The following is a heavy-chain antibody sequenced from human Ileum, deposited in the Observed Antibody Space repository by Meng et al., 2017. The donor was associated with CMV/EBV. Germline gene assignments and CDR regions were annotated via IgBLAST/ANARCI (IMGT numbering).Heavy chain of an antibody. Sequence: QITLKESGPTLVKPTQTLTLTCTFSGFSLSTSGVGVGWIRQPPGKALEWLALIHGGGGKQYSPSLQSRLTATRDTSKNQVVLTMTNMDPVDTATYYCVHRYSSSSGQVSWGQGTLVTVSS. CDR1: GFSLSTSGVG. CDR3: VHRYSSSSGQVS. D-gene: IGHD6-6*01. J-gene: IGHJ5*02. V-gene: IGHV2-5*02. CDR2: IHGGGGK.